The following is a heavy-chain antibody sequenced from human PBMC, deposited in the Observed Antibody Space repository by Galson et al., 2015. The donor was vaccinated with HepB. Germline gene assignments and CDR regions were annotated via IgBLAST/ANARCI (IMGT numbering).Heavy chain of an antibody. J-gene: IGHJ6*02. Sequence: TLSLTCAVSGGSISSGGYSWSWIRQPPGKGLEWIGYIYHSGSTYYNPSLKSRVTISVDRSKNQFSLKLSSVTAADTAVYYCARERLDSSSWYSVRSTPRYGMDVWGQGTTVTVSS. CDR3: ARERLDSSSWYSVRSTPRYGMDV. D-gene: IGHD6-13*01. CDR2: IYHSGST. V-gene: IGHV4-30-2*01. CDR1: GGSISSGGYS.